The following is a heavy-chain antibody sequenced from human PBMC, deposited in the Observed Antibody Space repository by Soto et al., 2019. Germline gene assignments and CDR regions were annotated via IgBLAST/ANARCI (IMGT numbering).Heavy chain of an antibody. Sequence: QVKLVQSGAEVKKPGASVKVSCKTSGYTFTSSGISWVRQAPGQGLEWMGWISSYNGSTNYAQNLQGRVTMTTDTSTSTAYMGVRSLKSDVTAVYYCATDHVDADYWGQGTLVTVSS. CDR3: ATDHVDADY. CDR1: GYTFTSSG. V-gene: IGHV1-18*01. D-gene: IGHD5-18*01. CDR2: ISSYNGST. J-gene: IGHJ4*02.